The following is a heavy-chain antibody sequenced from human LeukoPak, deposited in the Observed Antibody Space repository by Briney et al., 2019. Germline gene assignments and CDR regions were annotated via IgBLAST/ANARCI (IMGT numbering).Heavy chain of an antibody. CDR2: LYSGGSA. Sequence: HPGGSLRLSCAPSGVTLCRHYMSWVRQAIERGGGWVSILYSGGSAYSADSVKGRFTISSDNYKNTLYLQMNSLRVEDTAVYYCARTTVESGRYDAFDIWGQGTLVSVSS. J-gene: IGHJ3*02. CDR1: GVTLCRHY. D-gene: IGHD4-23*01. CDR3: ARTTVESGRYDAFDI. V-gene: IGHV3-53*01.